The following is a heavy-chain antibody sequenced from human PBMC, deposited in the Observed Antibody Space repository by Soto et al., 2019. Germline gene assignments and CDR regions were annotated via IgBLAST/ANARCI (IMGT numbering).Heavy chain of an antibody. Sequence: GGSLRLSCAASGFTFSSYSMNWVRQAPGKGLEWVSSISSSSSYIYYADSVKGRFTISRDNAKNSLYLQMNSLRAEDTAVYYCATDEESYCTSSAAVDYWGEGTLVPVSS. CDR1: GFTFSSYS. CDR2: ISSSSSYI. V-gene: IGHV3-21*01. D-gene: IGHD6-6*01. CDR3: ATDEESYCTSSAAVDY. J-gene: IGHJ4*02.